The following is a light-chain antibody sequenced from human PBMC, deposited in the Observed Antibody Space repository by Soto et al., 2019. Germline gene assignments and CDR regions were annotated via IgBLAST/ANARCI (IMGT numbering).Light chain of an antibody. V-gene: IGLV1-51*01. J-gene: IGLJ2*01. CDR3: GTWDSSRGAVV. CDR1: SSNIGNNY. Sequence: QSVLTQPPSVSAAPGQKVTISCSGSSSNIGNNYVSWYQQLPGTAPKLLIYDNNKRPSGIPDRFSGSKSGTSATLGITGLQTGDEADDYGGTWDSSRGAVVFGGGTKDTVL. CDR2: DNN.